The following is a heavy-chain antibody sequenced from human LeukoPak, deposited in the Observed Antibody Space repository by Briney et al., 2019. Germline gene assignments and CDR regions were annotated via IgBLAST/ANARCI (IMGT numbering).Heavy chain of an antibody. V-gene: IGHV3-73*01. D-gene: IGHD1-14*01. CDR2: IRSKASSYAT. Sequence: PGGSLRLSCAASGFTFSGSAMHWVRQASGKGLEWVGRIRSKASSYATAYAASVKGRFTISRDDSKNTAYLQMNSLKTEDTAVYYCTRQTGADRAVIDYWGQGTLVTVSS. CDR3: TRQTGADRAVIDY. J-gene: IGHJ4*02. CDR1: GFTFSGSA.